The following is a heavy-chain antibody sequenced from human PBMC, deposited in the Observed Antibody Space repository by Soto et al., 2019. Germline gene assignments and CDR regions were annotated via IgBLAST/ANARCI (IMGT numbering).Heavy chain of an antibody. CDR3: AKNWNWGSLVH. V-gene: IGHV4-59*08. Sequence: SESLSLTCTVSGGSISSYYWSWIRQSPGKGLEWIGFIYYGGSTNYNPSLKSRVTISVDTPKNQFSLKLSSVTAADTAVYYCAKNWNWGSLVHWGQGTLVTVSS. CDR2: IYYGGST. J-gene: IGHJ4*02. CDR1: GGSISSYY. D-gene: IGHD7-27*01.